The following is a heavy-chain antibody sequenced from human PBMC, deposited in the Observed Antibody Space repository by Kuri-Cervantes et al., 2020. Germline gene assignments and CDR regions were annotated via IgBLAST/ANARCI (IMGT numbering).Heavy chain of an antibody. V-gene: IGHV4-34*01. Sequence: GSLRLSCAVYGGSFSGYYWSWIRQPPGKGLEWIGEINHSGSTNYNPSLKSRVTISVDTSKNQFSLTLRSVTAADTAVYYCARGLDFYYDSSGYYFSRWFDPWGQGTLVTVSS. CDR1: GGSFSGYY. J-gene: IGHJ5*02. CDR2: INHSGST. CDR3: ARGLDFYYDSSGYYFSRWFDP. D-gene: IGHD3-22*01.